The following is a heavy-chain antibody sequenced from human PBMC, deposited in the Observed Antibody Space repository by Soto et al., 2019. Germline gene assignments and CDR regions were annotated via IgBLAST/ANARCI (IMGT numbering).Heavy chain of an antibody. V-gene: IGHV4-59*01. D-gene: IGHD1-26*01. CDR2: IYDSGSP. CDR3: ARGVGSSPPRY. Sequence: QVQLQESGPGQVKPSETMSLKCTISGGSISVYYWSWIRPPPVQALEWMGYIYDSGSPYYNPSLTSRVIISADTSKNHVALELTSATAADTAVYYCARGVGSSPPRYWGRGTLVTVSS. CDR1: GGSISVYY. J-gene: IGHJ4*02.